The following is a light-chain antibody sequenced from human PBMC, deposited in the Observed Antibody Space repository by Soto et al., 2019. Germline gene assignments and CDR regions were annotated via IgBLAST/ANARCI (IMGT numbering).Light chain of an antibody. CDR3: QQYGSSLFT. CDR2: CAS. CDR1: QSVSSSY. J-gene: IGKJ3*01. Sequence: EIVLTQSPGTLSLSPGERATLSCRASQSVSSSYLAGYQQKPGQAPRLLIYCASSRATGIPDRFSGSGSGTDFTLTISRLEPEDFAVYYCQQYGSSLFTFGPGTKVDIK. V-gene: IGKV3-20*01.